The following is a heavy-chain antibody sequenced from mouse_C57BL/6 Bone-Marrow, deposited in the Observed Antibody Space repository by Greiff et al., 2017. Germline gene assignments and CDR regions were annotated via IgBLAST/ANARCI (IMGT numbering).Heavy chain of an antibody. CDR3: TRGRGITAFYYYAMDY. Sequence: DVHLVESGEGLVKPGGSLKLSCAASGFTFSSYAMSWVRQTPEKRLEWVAYLSSGGDYIYYADPVKGRFTISRDNARNTLYLQMSSLKSEDTAMYYCTRGRGITAFYYYAMDYWGQGTSVTVSS. CDR2: LSSGGDYI. D-gene: IGHD2-4*01. CDR1: GFTFSSYA. J-gene: IGHJ4*01. V-gene: IGHV5-9-1*02.